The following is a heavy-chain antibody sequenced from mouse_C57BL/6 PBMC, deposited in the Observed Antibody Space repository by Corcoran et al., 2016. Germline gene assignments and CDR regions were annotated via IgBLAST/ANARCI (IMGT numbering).Heavy chain of an antibody. CDR1: GYTFTGYW. CDR3: ERGRKLLRYFDV. J-gene: IGHJ1*03. Sequence: QVQLQQSGAELMKPGASVKLSCKATGYTFTGYWIEWVKQRPGHGLEWIGEILPGSGSTNYNEKFKGKATLTADTSSNTAYMQLSSLTTEDSAIYYCERGRKLLRYFDVWGTGTTVTVSS. CDR2: ILPGSGST. D-gene: IGHD1-1*01. V-gene: IGHV1-9*01.